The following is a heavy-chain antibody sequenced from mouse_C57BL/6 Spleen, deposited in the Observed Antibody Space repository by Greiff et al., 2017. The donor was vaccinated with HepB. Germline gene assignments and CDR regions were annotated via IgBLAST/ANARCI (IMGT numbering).Heavy chain of an antibody. Sequence: QVQLQQSGTELVKPGASVKLSCKASGYTFTSYWMHWVKQRPGQGLEWIGNINPSNAGTNYNEKFKSKATLTVDKSSSTAYMQLSSLTSEDSAVYYCAREGADYAMDYWGQGTSVTVSS. CDR3: AREGADYAMDY. CDR1: GYTFTSYW. J-gene: IGHJ4*01. V-gene: IGHV1-53*01. CDR2: INPSNAGT.